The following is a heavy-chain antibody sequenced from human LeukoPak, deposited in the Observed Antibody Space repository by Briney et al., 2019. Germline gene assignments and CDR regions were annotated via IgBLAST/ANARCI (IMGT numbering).Heavy chain of an antibody. CDR1: GFTFSTYN. CDR2: ISGSGGST. D-gene: IGHD2-15*01. J-gene: IGHJ5*02. V-gene: IGHV3-23*01. Sequence: GGSLRLSCAASGFTFSTYNMNWVRQAPGKGLEWVSAISGSGGSTYYADSVKGRFTISRDNSKNTLYLQMNSLRAEDSAVYYCAKSGYCSGGSCYSGFDPWGQGTLVTVSS. CDR3: AKSGYCSGGSCYSGFDP.